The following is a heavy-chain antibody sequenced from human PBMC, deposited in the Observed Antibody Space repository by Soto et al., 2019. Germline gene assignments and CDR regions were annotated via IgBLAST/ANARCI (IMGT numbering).Heavy chain of an antibody. V-gene: IGHV3-30*18. CDR2: ISYDGSNK. J-gene: IGHJ4*02. CDR3: AKDGDGCFDY. D-gene: IGHD7-27*01. Sequence: QVQLVESGGGVVQPGRSLRLSCAASGFTFSSYGMHWVRQAPGKGLEWVAVISYDGSNKYYADSVKGRFTISRDNSKNTLYLQTNSLRAEDTAVYYCAKDGDGCFDYWGQGTLVTVSS. CDR1: GFTFSSYG.